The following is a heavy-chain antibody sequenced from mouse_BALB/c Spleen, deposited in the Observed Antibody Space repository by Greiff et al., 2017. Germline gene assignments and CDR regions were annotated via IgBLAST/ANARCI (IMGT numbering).Heavy chain of an antibody. V-gene: IGHV14-3*02. D-gene: IGHD2-1*01. J-gene: IGHJ4*01. Sequence: VQLQQSGAELVKPGASVKLSCTASGFNIKDTYMHWVKQRPEQGLEWIGRIDPANGNTKYDPKFQGKATITADTSSNTAYLQLSSLTSEDTAVYYCATPSYGNYGYAMDYWGQGTSVTVSS. CDR2: IDPANGNT. CDR1: GFNIKDTY. CDR3: ATPSYGNYGYAMDY.